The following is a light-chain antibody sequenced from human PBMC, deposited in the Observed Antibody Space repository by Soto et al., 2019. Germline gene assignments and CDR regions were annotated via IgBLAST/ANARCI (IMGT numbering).Light chain of an antibody. J-gene: IGKJ2*01. Sequence: ITLTQSPATLSVSPGEGASLSCRASQTVGTSLAWYQQKSGQAPRLLIYGASTRAAGVPARFSGSASGTKYTLTITSLQSEDFALYYCQQYTNWPLFTFGQGTRLEIK. CDR2: GAS. CDR3: QQYTNWPLFT. CDR1: QTVGTS. V-gene: IGKV3-15*01.